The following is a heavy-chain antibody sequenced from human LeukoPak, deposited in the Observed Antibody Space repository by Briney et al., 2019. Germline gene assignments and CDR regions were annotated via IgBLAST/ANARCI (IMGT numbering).Heavy chain of an antibody. J-gene: IGHJ4*02. D-gene: IGHD3-16*01. CDR3: ARSVGGGAFHY. CDR2: IYYSGST. Sequence: SETLCLTCTVSGGSISSSSYYRGWIRQPPGKGLEWIGSIYYSGSTYYNPSLKSRVTISVDTSKNQFSLKLSSVTAADTAVYYCARSVGGGAFHYWGQGTLVTVSS. CDR1: GGSISSSSYY. V-gene: IGHV4-39*01.